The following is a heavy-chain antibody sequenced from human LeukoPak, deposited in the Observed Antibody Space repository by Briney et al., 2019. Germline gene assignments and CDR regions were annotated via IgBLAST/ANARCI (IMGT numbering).Heavy chain of an antibody. CDR1: GGSFSGHY. V-gene: IGHV4-34*01. Sequence: SETLSLTCAVYGGSFSGHYWSWIRQPPGKGLEWIGEINHSGSTNYNPSLKSRVTISVDTSKNQFSLKLTSVTAADTAVYYCARGWGPAYCGGDCHRHFDYWGQGTLVTVSS. CDR2: INHSGST. D-gene: IGHD2-21*02. CDR3: ARGWGPAYCGGDCHRHFDY. J-gene: IGHJ4*02.